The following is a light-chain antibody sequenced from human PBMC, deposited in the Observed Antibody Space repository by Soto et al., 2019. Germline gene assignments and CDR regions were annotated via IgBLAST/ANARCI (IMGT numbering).Light chain of an antibody. CDR3: QSYDSSLSGWV. Sequence: QAVLPQPPSVYGAPGQRVTISCTGSTSNIGAGYDVHWYQQLPGTAPKLLIYGNSNRPSGVPDRFSGSKSGTSASLAITGLRAEDEADYYCQSYDSSLSGWVFGGGTQLTVL. V-gene: IGLV1-40*01. CDR2: GNS. CDR1: TSNIGAGYD. J-gene: IGLJ3*02.